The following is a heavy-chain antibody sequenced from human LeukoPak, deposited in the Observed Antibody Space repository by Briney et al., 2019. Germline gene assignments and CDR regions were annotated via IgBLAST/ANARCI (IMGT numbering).Heavy chain of an antibody. CDR3: EVDVDMTMVDFDY. CDR1: GITLSYYT. D-gene: IGHD4/OR15-4a*01. V-gene: IGHV3-21*01. J-gene: IGHJ4*02. Sequence: GGSRRLSCAASGITLSYYTMNGVRRAPGRGRGGVSSISGSSIYIYYADSVKGRFTISRDNAKNSLYLQMNSLRAEDTAVYYCEVDVDMTMVDFDYWGQGTLVTVSS. CDR2: ISGSSIYI.